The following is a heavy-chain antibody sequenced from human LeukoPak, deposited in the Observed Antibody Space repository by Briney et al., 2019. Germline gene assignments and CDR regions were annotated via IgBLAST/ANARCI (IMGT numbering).Heavy chain of an antibody. V-gene: IGHV3-21*01. CDR1: GFTFSSYS. D-gene: IGHD1-14*01. J-gene: IGHJ4*02. Sequence: GGSLRLSCAASGFTFSSYSMNWVRQAPGKGLEWVSSISSSSSYIYYADSVKGRFTISRDNAKNSLYLQMNSLRAEDTAVYYCARADRGVEGQFDYWGQGTLVTVSS. CDR3: ARADRGVEGQFDY. CDR2: ISSSSSYI.